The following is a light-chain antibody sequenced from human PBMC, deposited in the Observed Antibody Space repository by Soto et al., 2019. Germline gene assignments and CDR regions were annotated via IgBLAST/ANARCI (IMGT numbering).Light chain of an antibody. CDR3: QQRYSTPRT. CDR2: AAS. Sequence: DIQMTQSPSSLSASVGDRVTITCRASQSISSYLNWYQQTPGKAPKLLIYAASSLQSGVPSRFSGSGSGTDFTLTISSLQPEDFATYYCQQRYSTPRTFGGGTKVEIK. CDR1: QSISSY. V-gene: IGKV1-39*01. J-gene: IGKJ4*01.